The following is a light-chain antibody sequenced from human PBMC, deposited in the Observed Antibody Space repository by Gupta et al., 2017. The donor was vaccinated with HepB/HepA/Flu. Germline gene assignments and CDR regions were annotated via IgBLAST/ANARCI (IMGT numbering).Light chain of an antibody. Sequence: DIQMTQSPSSLSASVGDRVTITCRASQSISSYLNWYQQKPGKAPKLLIYAASSLRSGVPSRFSGSGSGTDFTLTISSLQPEDFATYYCQQSYSTPQALTFGGGTKVEIK. CDR2: AAS. CDR1: QSISSY. CDR3: QQSYSTPQALT. V-gene: IGKV1-39*01. J-gene: IGKJ4*01.